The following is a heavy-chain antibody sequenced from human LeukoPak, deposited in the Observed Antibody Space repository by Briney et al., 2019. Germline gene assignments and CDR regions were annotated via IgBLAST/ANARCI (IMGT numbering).Heavy chain of an antibody. CDR3: ARDQEGFDY. CDR1: GYTFTSNY. Sequence: ASVKVSCTASGYTFTSNYVHWVRQAPGQGLEWMGMIYPRDGSTSYAQKFQGRVTVTRDTSTSTVHMELSGLRSEDTAVYYCARDQEGFDYWGQGTLVTVPS. V-gene: IGHV1-46*01. CDR2: IYPRDGST. J-gene: IGHJ4*02.